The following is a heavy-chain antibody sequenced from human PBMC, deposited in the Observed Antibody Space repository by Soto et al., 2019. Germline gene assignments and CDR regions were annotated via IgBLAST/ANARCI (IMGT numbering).Heavy chain of an antibody. CDR3: AKSDGMVAVAGTNFDY. CDR2: ISWNSGSI. D-gene: IGHD6-19*01. V-gene: IGHV3-9*01. Sequence: PGGSLRLSCAASGFTFDDYAMHWVRQAPGKGLEWVSGISWNSGSIGYADSVKGRFTISRDNAKNSLYLQTNSLRAEDTALYYCAKSDGMVAVAGTNFDYWGQGTLVTVSS. J-gene: IGHJ4*02. CDR1: GFTFDDYA.